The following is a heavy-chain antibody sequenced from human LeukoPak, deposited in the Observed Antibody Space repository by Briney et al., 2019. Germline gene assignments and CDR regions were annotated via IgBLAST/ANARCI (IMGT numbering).Heavy chain of an antibody. V-gene: IGHV3-7*01. J-gene: IGHJ5*01. CDR3: AGARWLQYRIPIDS. D-gene: IGHD5-24*01. Sequence: GESLRLSCTASGFTFSNFWMGWVRQAPGKGLEWVANIKQDETEKFYLGSVKGRFTISRDNAKNSLYLQVNSLRVEDTAVYYCAGARWLQYRIPIDSWGQGTLVTVSS. CDR2: IKQDETEK. CDR1: GFTFSNFW.